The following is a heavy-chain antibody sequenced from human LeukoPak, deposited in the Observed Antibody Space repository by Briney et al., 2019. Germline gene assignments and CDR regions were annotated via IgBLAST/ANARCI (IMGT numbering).Heavy chain of an antibody. CDR3: ARGPGDVSAFDI. V-gene: IGHV4-4*07. J-gene: IGHJ3*02. Sequence: PSETLSLTCTVSGGSISSSYWSWIRQPAGKGPEWIGRFHISGSTDYNPSLRSRVTMPLDTSKNQFSLKLSFVTAADSAIYYCARGPGDVSAFDIWGQGTMVTVS. CDR2: FHISGST. D-gene: IGHD2-21*02. CDR1: GGSISSSY.